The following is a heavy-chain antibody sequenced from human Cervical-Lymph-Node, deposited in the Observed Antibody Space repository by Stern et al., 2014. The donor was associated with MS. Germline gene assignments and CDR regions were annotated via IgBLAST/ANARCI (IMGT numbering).Heavy chain of an antibody. J-gene: IGHJ4*02. V-gene: IGHV4-61*02. CDR2: IYTSGST. CDR3: ARAYDSRTFDF. Sequence: VQLLESGPGLVKPSQTLSLTCTVSGGSISSGSYYWTWIRQPAGKGLEWIGRIYTSGSTNYNPSLRSRVTISVDTSKNQFSLKGSSVTAADTAVYYCARAYDSRTFDFWGQGTLVTVSS. D-gene: IGHD3-22*01. CDR1: GGSISSGSYY.